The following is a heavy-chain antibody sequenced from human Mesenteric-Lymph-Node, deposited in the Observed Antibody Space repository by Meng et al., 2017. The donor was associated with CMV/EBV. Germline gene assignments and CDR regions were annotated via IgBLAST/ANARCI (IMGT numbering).Heavy chain of an antibody. Sequence: ASVKVSCKASGYTFTGYYMHWVRQTPGQGLEWMGWINPNSGGTNYAQKFQGRVTMTRDTSTSTAYMELSRLRSDDTAVYYCARADSSGYGVYWGQGTLVTVSS. CDR3: ARADSSGYGVY. CDR1: GYTFTGYY. D-gene: IGHD3-22*01. J-gene: IGHJ4*02. V-gene: IGHV1-2*02. CDR2: INPNSGGT.